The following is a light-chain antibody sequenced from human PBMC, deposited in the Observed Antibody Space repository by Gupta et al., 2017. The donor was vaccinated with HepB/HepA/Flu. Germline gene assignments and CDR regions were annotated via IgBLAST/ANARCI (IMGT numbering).Light chain of an antibody. J-gene: IGKJ5*01. CDR3: QHYNSYPIT. Sequence: DIQMTQSPATLSASVGDRVTITCRASQSISSWLAWYQQKPGKAPKFLIYQASNLESGVTSRFSGSGSGTEFTLTISSLQPDDFATYYCQHYNSYPITFGQGTRLEIK. CDR2: QAS. V-gene: IGKV1-5*03. CDR1: QSISSW.